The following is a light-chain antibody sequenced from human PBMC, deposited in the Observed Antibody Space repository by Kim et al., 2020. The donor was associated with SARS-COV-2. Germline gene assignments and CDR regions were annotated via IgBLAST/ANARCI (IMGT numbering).Light chain of an antibody. CDR2: DAS. CDR1: QSVDTY. J-gene: IGKJ5*01. Sequence: SPGERATLSCRASQSVDTYLAWYQQKPGQAPRLLIYDASIRATGIPARFSGSGSGTDFTLTIRSLEPDDFAVYFCQQRFNWPSITFGQGTRLEIK. CDR3: QQRFNWPSIT. V-gene: IGKV3-11*01.